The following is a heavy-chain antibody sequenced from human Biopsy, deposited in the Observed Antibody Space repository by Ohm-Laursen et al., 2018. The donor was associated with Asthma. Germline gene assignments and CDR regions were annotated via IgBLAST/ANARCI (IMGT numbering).Heavy chain of an antibody. CDR3: ARMNTLIQAANYFSYAMDV. V-gene: IGHV4-30-2*01. Sequence: TLSLTCAVSGDSINSGGYSWSWIRQPPGKGLEWVVYIFSSGGTYYNPSLKSRVPISVDRSQRQFSLKVNSVTAADTAVYYCARMNTLIQAANYFSYAMDVWGQGTTVTVSS. D-gene: IGHD3-9*01. CDR1: GDSINSGGYS. J-gene: IGHJ6*02. CDR2: IFSSGGT.